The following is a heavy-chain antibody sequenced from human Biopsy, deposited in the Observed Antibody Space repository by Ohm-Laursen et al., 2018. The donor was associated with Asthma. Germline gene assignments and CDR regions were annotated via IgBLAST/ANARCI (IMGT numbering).Heavy chain of an antibody. V-gene: IGHV4-39*01. Sequence: SETLSLTCSLSSGSGGYMRSGNYYWGWIRQPPGKGLEWIGSIYYSGTTYYNPSLESRVTVSADTSKNQFSLKLTSVTAADTAVYYCAVYSSGGFDYWGQGSLVTVSS. D-gene: IGHD6-6*01. J-gene: IGHJ4*02. CDR1: SGSGGYMRSGNYY. CDR3: AVYSSGGFDY. CDR2: IYYSGTT.